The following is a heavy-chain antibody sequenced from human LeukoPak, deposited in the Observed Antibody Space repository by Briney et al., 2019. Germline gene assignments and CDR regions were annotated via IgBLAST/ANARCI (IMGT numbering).Heavy chain of an antibody. J-gene: IGHJ6*02. CDR3: ARDMANHYYYYGMDV. Sequence: GASVKVSCKASGGTFSSYAISWARQAPGQGLEWMERIIPILGIANYAQKFQGRVTITADKSTSTAYMELSSLRSEDTAVYYCARDMANHYYYYGMDVWGQGTTVTVSS. CDR2: IIPILGIA. V-gene: IGHV1-69*04. D-gene: IGHD3-10*01. CDR1: GGTFSSYA.